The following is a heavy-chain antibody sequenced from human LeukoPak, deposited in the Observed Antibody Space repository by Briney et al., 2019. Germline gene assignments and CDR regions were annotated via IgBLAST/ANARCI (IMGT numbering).Heavy chain of an antibody. D-gene: IGHD6-6*01. Sequence: ASVKVSCKASGYTFTSYGISWVRQAPGQGLEWMGWISAYNGNTNYAQKLQGRVTMTTDTSTSTAYMELRSLRSDDTAVYYCARDLLQGSSTGDNNYYYYGMDVWGQGTTVTVSS. CDR1: GYTFTSYG. CDR3: ARDLLQGSSTGDNNYYYYGMDV. CDR2: ISAYNGNT. V-gene: IGHV1-18*01. J-gene: IGHJ6*02.